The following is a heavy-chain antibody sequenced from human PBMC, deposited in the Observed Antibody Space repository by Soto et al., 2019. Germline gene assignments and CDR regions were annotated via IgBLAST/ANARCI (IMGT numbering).Heavy chain of an antibody. CDR2: VFFSGST. D-gene: IGHD2-15*01. J-gene: IGHJ5*02. CDR1: GGSISPYY. V-gene: IGHV4-59*01. Sequence: QVQLQESGPGLVKPSETLSLTCNVAGGSISPYYWSWIRQPPGKGLEWIGYVFFSGSTTYNPSPQSLVTISLDKSTHQFSLKLNSVPAAHTAVSYCAREWGCSVGTCYSGKWFDPWGQGTLVTVSS. CDR3: AREWGCSVGTCYSGKWFDP.